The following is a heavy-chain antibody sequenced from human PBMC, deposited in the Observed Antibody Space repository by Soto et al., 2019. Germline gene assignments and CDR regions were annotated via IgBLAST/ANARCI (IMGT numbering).Heavy chain of an antibody. CDR2: ISYDGSNK. D-gene: IGHD3-3*01. J-gene: IGHJ4*02. V-gene: IGHV3-30-3*01. Sequence: GGSLRLSCAASGFTFSSYAMHWVRQAPGKGLEWVAVISYDGSNKYYADSVKGRFTISRDNSKNTLYLQMNSLRAEDTAVYYCASCSAVLRFLEWPLNYWGQGTLVTVSS. CDR3: ASCSAVLRFLEWPLNY. CDR1: GFTFSSYA.